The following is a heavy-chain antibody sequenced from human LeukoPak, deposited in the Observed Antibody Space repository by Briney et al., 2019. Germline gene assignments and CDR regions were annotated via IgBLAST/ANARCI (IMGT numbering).Heavy chain of an antibody. Sequence: GGSLRLSCAASEFTLTSYWMSGVRQAPGRGLEWVANINHYGSEIYYVDSVKGRFTISRDNAKKSMFLKMNRLTAEDTAVYYCARARNFDLWGQGTLVTVSS. V-gene: IGHV3-7*03. D-gene: IGHD1-1*01. J-gene: IGHJ5*02. CDR3: ARARNFDL. CDR1: EFTLTSYW. CDR2: INHYGSEI.